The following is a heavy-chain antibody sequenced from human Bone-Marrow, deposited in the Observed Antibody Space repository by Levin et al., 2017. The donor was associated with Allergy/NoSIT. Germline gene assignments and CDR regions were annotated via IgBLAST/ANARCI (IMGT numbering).Heavy chain of an antibody. J-gene: IGHJ3*02. D-gene: IGHD2-15*01. Sequence: PGGSLRLSCAASGFTFSDYYMSWIRQAPGKGLEWVSYISSSSSYTNYADSVKGRFTISRDNAKNSLYLQMNSLRAEDTAVYYCARDLQWCGNGRCDAFDIWGQGTMVTVSS. CDR3: ARDLQWCGNGRCDAFDI. V-gene: IGHV3-11*05. CDR2: ISSSSSYT. CDR1: GFTFSDYY.